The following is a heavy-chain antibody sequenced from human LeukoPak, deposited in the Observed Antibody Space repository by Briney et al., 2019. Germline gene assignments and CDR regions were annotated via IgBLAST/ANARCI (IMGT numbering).Heavy chain of an antibody. J-gene: IGHJ4*02. D-gene: IGHD3-22*01. CDR2: IYNSETT. Sequence: PSETLSLPCTVSGAPICGYYGIWPRQPAGKGLEGIGHIYNSETTKQHPSLQRRVAISGDTPKHQISLTLTSVTAADTGGYDLSGAPSLFGGYFDYWGRGTLVTVSS. CDR3: SGAPSLFGGYFDY. CDR1: GAPICGYY. V-gene: IGHV4-4*07.